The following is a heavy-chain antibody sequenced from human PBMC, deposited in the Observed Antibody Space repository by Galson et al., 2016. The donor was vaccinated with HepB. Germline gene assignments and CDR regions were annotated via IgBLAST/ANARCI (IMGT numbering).Heavy chain of an antibody. CDR3: ARDNCINAICCTGWFDS. D-gene: IGHD2-8*01. V-gene: IGHV3-48*04. CDR2: ITSSSSTI. J-gene: IGHJ5*01. Sequence: SLRLSCAASGFTFSSYSMNWVRQAPGKGLEWVSYITSSSSTIYYADSVRGRFTISRDNAKNSLFLQMNSLRVEDTAVYYCARDNCINAICCTGWFDSWGQGTLVTVAA. CDR1: GFTFSSYS.